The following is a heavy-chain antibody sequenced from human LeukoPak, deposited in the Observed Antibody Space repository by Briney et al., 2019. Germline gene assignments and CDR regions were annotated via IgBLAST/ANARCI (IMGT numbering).Heavy chain of an antibody. V-gene: IGHV3-7*03. CDR2: IKQDGSEK. D-gene: IGHD6-19*01. J-gene: IGHJ4*02. CDR3: ARDDYNSGWD. CDR1: GFIFSTYW. Sequence: GGSLRLSCAASGFIFSTYWMSWVRQAPGKGLEWVANIKQDGSEKYCVDSVKGRFTISRDNAKNSLYLQMNSLRADDTAVYYCARDDYNSGWDWGQGTLVTVSS.